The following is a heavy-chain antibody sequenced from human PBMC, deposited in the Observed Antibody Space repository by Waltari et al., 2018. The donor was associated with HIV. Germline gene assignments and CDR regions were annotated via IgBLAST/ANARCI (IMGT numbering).Heavy chain of an antibody. D-gene: IGHD6-19*01. V-gene: IGHV3-48*01. CDR3: AREPPHKSGWPFDV. J-gene: IGHJ4*01. CDR1: GFSFSFYS. CDR2: VSHIARGT. Sequence: EETGGTLVQPGGSLRLSCTGSGFSFSFYSMNWVRQAANKPPPWSADVSHIARGTYEFDSVKDRCIISRDNGESSLHLQMTDLRGDDTGTYYCAREPPHKSGWPFDVWGRGTLVAVSS.